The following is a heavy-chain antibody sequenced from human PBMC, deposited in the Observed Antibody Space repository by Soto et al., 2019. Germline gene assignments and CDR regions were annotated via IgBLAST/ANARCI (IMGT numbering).Heavy chain of an antibody. CDR3: ARAKVTQDYYYGMDV. V-gene: IGHV3-11*01. CDR1: GFTFSDYY. J-gene: IGHJ6*02. CDR2: ISSSGDTP. Sequence: QVQLVESGGGLVKPGGSLRLSCAASGFTFSDYYMSWIRQAPGKGLKWVSYISSSGDTPYYADSVKGRFTITGDNAKNSVYLQMSSLRDEDTAVYYCARAKVTQDYYYGMDVWGQGTTVTVSS. D-gene: IGHD4-4*01.